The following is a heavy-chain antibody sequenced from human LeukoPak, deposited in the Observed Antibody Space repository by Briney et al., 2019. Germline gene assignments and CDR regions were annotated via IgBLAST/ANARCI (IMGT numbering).Heavy chain of an antibody. CDR2: IYYSGST. Sequence: SETLSLTCTASGGSVSSGSYYWSWIRQPPGKGLEWIGYIYYSGSTNYNPSLKSRVTISVDTSKNQFSLKLSSVTAADTAVYYCARDRGDSSGYFSYWGQGTLVTVSS. CDR3: ARDRGDSSGYFSY. CDR1: GGSVSSGSYY. D-gene: IGHD3-22*01. V-gene: IGHV4-61*01. J-gene: IGHJ4*02.